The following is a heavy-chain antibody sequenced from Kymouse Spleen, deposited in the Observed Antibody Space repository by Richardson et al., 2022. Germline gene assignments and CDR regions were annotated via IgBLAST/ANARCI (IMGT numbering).Heavy chain of an antibody. J-gene: IGHJ4*02. V-gene: IGHV3-30*18. Sequence: QVQLVESGGGVVQPGRSLRLSCAASGFTFSSYGMHWVRQAPGKGLEWVAVISYDGSNKYYADSVKGRFTISRDNSKNTLYLQMNSLRAEDTAVYYCAKDIVATDYYFDYWGQGTLVTVSS. CDR2: ISYDGSNK. D-gene: IGHD5-12*01. CDR1: GFTFSSYG. CDR3: AKDIVATDYYFDY.